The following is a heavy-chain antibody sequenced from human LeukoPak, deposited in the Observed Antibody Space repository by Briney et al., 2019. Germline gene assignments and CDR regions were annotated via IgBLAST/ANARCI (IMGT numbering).Heavy chain of an antibody. CDR1: GYTFTGYY. CDR2: INPNSGGT. Sequence: ASVKVSCKASGYTFTGYYMHWVRQAPGQGLEWMGRINPNSGGTNYAQKFQGRVTMTRDTSISTAYMGLSRLRSDDTAVYYCARVHYDSSAPDAFDIWGQGTMLTVSS. V-gene: IGHV1-2*06. D-gene: IGHD3-22*01. J-gene: IGHJ3*02. CDR3: ARVHYDSSAPDAFDI.